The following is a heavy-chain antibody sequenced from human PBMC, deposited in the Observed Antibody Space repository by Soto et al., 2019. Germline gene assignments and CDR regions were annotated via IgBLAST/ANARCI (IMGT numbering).Heavy chain of an antibody. CDR3: ARELDYYYGSGPYPPHNWFDP. Sequence: SVKVSCKASGGTFSSYAISWVRQAPGQGLEWMGGIIPIFGTANYAQKFQGRVTITADESTSTAYMELSSLRSEDTAVYYCARELDYYYGSGPYPPHNWFDPWGQGTLVTVSS. D-gene: IGHD3-10*01. CDR1: GGTFSSYA. CDR2: IIPIFGTA. V-gene: IGHV1-69*13. J-gene: IGHJ5*02.